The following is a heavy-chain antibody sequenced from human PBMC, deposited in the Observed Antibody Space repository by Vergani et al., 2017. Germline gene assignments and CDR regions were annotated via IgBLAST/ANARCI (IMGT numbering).Heavy chain of an antibody. CDR2: IYPGDSDT. J-gene: IGHJ6*03. CDR3: ARLPATLYYDYXMDV. V-gene: IGHV5-51*01. CDR1: GYSFTSYW. D-gene: IGHD1-14*01. Sequence: EVQLVQSGAEVKKPGESLKISCKGSGYSFTSYWIGWVRQMPGKGLEWMGIIYPGDSDTRYSPSFQGQGTISADKSISTAYLQWSILKASDTAMDYCARLPATLYYDYXMDVWGKGTTVTVSS.